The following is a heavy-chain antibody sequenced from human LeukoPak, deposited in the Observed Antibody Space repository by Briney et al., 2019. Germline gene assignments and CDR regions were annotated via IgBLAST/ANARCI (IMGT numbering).Heavy chain of an antibody. CDR1: GFTFSSYA. V-gene: IGHV3-64*02. J-gene: IGHJ4*02. CDR2: ISSSGGST. CDR3: ARTGIAVAGPFDY. D-gene: IGHD6-19*01. Sequence: PGGSLRLSCAASGFTFSSYAIHWVRQAPGKGLEYVSAISSSGGSTYYADSVKGRFTISRDNSKNTVYLQMGSLRTEDMAVYYCARTGIAVAGPFDYWGQGTLVTVSS.